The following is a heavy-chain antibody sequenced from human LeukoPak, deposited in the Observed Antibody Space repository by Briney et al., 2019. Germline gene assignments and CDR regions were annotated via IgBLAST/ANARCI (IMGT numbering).Heavy chain of an antibody. CDR2: TYYRSKWYN. CDR3: ARAKGRSPLFDY. J-gene: IGHJ4*02. V-gene: IGHV6-1*01. Sequence: SQTLTLTCAISGDSVSSNSAAWNWIRQSPSRGLEWLGRTYYRSKWYNDYAVSVKGRIAINPDTSKNQFSLQLNSVTPEDTAVYYCARAKGRSPLFDYWGQGTLVTVSS. CDR1: GDSVSSNSAA. D-gene: IGHD6-13*01.